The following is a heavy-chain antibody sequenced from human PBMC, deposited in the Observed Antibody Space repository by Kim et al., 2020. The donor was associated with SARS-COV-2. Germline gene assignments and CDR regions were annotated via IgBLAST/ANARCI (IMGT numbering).Heavy chain of an antibody. V-gene: IGHV3-9*01. CDR1: GFNFNSKG. Sequence: GGSLRLSCAASGFNFNSKGMQWVRQAPGKGLEWVSGISRNSGSVGYADSVKGRFTISRDNAKNSLYLQMNSLKTEDTAFYYCARDFERGDDFWSGFGLWGQGTLVTVSS. J-gene: IGHJ4*02. CDR2: ISRNSGSV. CDR3: ARDFERGDDFWSGFGL. D-gene: IGHD3-3*01.